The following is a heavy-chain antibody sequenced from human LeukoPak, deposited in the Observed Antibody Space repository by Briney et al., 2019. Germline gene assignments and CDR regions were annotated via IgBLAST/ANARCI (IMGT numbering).Heavy chain of an antibody. V-gene: IGHV3-53*01. D-gene: IGHD2-15*01. J-gene: IGHJ6*02. Sequence: GGSLRLSCAVSGFTVSSNYMSWVRQAPGKGLEWVSVIYAGGNTYYADSVKGRFTISRDNSKNTLFLQMNSLRAEDTAVYYCAKNLYCGGGSCYPSALGMDVWGQGTTVTVSS. CDR1: GFTVSSNY. CDR3: AKNLYCGGGSCYPSALGMDV. CDR2: IYAGGNT.